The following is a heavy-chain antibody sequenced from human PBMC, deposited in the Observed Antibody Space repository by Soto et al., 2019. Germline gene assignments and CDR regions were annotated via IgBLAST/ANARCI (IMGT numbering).Heavy chain of an antibody. CDR2: SSAYNGNI. CDR3: ARVQGPGPCEYFYDTNVYFDFDH. CDR1: GYSFTSYG. V-gene: IGHV1-18*01. J-gene: IGHJ4*01. Sequence: GDSVKVSCKASGYSFTSYGISWVRQVPGQGLEWMGWSSAYNGNIKYAQKFQDRVTMTTDTSTNTGYMELRTLTSDDTAVYFCARVQGPGPCEYFYDTNVYFDFDHWG. D-gene: IGHD3-22*01.